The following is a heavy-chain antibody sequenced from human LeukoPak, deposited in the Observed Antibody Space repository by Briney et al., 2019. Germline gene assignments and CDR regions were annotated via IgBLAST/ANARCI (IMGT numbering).Heavy chain of an antibody. CDR3: ARVEGTYDSSGYYHYAFDI. Sequence: SVKVPCKASGGTFSSYAISWVRQAPGQGLEWMGGIIPIFGTANYAQKFQGRVTITADESTSTAYMELSSLRSEDTAVYYCARVEGTYDSSGYYHYAFDIWGQGTMVTVSS. J-gene: IGHJ3*02. CDR2: IIPIFGTA. V-gene: IGHV1-69*01. D-gene: IGHD3-22*01. CDR1: GGTFSSYA.